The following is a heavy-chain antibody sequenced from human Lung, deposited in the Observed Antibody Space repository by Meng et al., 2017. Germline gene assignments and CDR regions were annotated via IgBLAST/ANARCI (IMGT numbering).Heavy chain of an antibody. D-gene: IGHD4-11*01. J-gene: IGHJ4*02. V-gene: IGHV4-34*01. Sequence: VQPQQWGAGLLKPSGTLSPPCVVSGGSFSDYYWSWIRQPPGKGLEWIGEINHSGSTNYNPSLESRATISVDTSQNNLSLKLSSVTAADSAVYYCARGPTTMAHDFDYWGQGTLVTVSS. CDR3: ARGPTTMAHDFDY. CDR2: INHSGST. CDR1: GGSFSDYY.